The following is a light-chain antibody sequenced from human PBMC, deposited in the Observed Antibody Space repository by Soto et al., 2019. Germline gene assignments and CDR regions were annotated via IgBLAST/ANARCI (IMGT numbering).Light chain of an antibody. J-gene: IGLJ2*01. Sequence: VLTQPPSASGTPGQRVTISCSGSSSNIGSNTVNWYQQLPGTAPKLVIYSNNQRPSGVPDRFSGSKSGTSASLAISGLQSEDEADYYCVAWDDSLNGYVVFGGGTKLTVL. V-gene: IGLV1-44*01. CDR2: SNN. CDR3: VAWDDSLNGYVV. CDR1: SSNIGSNT.